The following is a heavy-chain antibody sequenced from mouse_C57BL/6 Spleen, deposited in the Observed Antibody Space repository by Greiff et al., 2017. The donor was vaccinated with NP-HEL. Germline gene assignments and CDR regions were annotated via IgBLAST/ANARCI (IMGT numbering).Heavy chain of an antibody. D-gene: IGHD2-5*01. Sequence: LQQPGAELVKPGASVKMSCKASGYTFTSYWITWVKQRPGQGLEWIGDIYPGSGSTNYNEKFKSKATLTVDTSSSTAYMQLSSLTSEDSAVYYCARGGAYYSNPGYFDVWGTGTTVTVSS. CDR1: GYTFTSYW. V-gene: IGHV1-55*01. CDR2: IYPGSGST. J-gene: IGHJ1*03. CDR3: ARGGAYYSNPGYFDV.